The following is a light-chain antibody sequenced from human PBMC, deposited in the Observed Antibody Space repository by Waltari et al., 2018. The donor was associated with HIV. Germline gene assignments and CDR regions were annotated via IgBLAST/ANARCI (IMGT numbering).Light chain of an antibody. V-gene: IGKV3-20*01. CDR1: QSVSSSY. CDR3: QQYGSSPLT. CDR2: GAS. J-gene: IGKJ4*01. Sequence: EIVLTQSPGTLSLSPGERATLSCRASQSVSSSYLAWYQQKPGQAPRLLIYGASSRATCSPDMFSGRGSGTDFTLTISRLEPEDFAVYYCQQYGSSPLTFGGGTKVEIK.